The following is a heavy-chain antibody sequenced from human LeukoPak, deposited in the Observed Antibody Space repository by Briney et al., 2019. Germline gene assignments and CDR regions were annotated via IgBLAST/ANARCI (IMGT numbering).Heavy chain of an antibody. Sequence: GGSLRLSCAASGFTFSDYYMSWIRQAPGKGLEWVSYISSSGSAIYYADSVKGRFTISRDNAKNSLCLQMNSLRAEDTAVYYCARDRGSYSSGWYREGYFDYWGQGTLVTVSS. V-gene: IGHV3-11*01. CDR3: ARDRGSYSSGWYREGYFDY. J-gene: IGHJ4*02. CDR2: ISSSGSAI. D-gene: IGHD6-19*01. CDR1: GFTFSDYY.